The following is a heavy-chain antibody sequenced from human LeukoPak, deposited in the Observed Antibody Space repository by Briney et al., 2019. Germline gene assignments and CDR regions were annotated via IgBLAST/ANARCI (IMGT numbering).Heavy chain of an antibody. J-gene: IGHJ4*02. V-gene: IGHV1-2*02. CDR2: INPNSGGT. CDR1: GYTFTGYY. CDR3: ARVRRKPSMDFDY. Sequence: ASVKVSCKASGYTFTGYYMHWVRQAPGQGLEWMGWINPNSGGTNYAQKFQGGVTMTRDTSISTAYMELSRLRSDDTAVYYCARVRRKPSMDFDYWGQGTLVTVSS. D-gene: IGHD6-6*01.